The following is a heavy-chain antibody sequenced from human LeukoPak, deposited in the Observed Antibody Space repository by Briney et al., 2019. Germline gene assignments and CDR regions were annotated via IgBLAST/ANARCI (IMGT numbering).Heavy chain of an antibody. CDR1: GYTFTGYY. J-gene: IGHJ4*02. CDR3: ARAKVVAGHYDH. CDR2: INPNSGGT. D-gene: IGHD6-19*01. Sequence: ASVKVSCKASGYTFTGYYMHWVRQAPGQGLEWMGWINPNSGGTNYAQKFQGRVTMTRDTSISTAYMELSRLRSDDTAVYYCARAKVVAGHYDHWGQGTLVTVSS. V-gene: IGHV1-2*02.